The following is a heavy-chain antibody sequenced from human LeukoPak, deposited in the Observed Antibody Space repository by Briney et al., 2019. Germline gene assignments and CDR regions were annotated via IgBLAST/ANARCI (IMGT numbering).Heavy chain of an antibody. V-gene: IGHV3-53*01. CDR3: ASSRSYGSGSYVLFFDY. CDR2: IYSGGST. J-gene: IGHJ4*02. CDR1: GFTVSSNY. Sequence: PGRSLRLSCAASGFTVSSNYMSWVRQAPGKGLEWVSVIYSGGSTYYADSVKGRFTISRDNSKNTLYLQMNSLRAEDTAVYYCASSRSYGSGSYVLFFDYWGQGTLVTVSS. D-gene: IGHD3-10*01.